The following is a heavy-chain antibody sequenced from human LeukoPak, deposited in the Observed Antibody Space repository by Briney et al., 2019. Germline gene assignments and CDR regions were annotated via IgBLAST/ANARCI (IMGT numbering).Heavy chain of an antibody. V-gene: IGHV1-69*13. Sequence: ASVKVSCKASGGTFSSYAISWVRQAPGQGLEWVGGIIPIFGTANYAQKFQGRVTITADESTSTAYMELSSLRSDDTAVYYCAREIERTFDIWGQGTMVTVSS. CDR3: AREIERTFDI. J-gene: IGHJ3*02. CDR2: IIPIFGTA. CDR1: GGTFSSYA.